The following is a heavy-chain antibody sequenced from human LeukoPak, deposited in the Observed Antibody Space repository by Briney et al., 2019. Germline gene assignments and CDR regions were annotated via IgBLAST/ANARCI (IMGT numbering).Heavy chain of an antibody. CDR3: ARALHGGSYFLDY. CDR1: GVSFSGYF. D-gene: IGHD1-26*01. Sequence: NPSETLSLTCAVYGVSFSGYFWSYIRQPPGKGLEWLGEISHSGSTNYSPSLKSRVTISVDTSKNQFSLKLSSVTAADTAVYYCARALHGGSYFLDYWGQGTLVTVSS. CDR2: ISHSGST. J-gene: IGHJ4*02. V-gene: IGHV4-34*01.